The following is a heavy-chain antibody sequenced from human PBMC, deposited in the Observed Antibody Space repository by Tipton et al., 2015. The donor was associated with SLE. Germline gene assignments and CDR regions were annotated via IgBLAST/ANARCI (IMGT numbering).Heavy chain of an antibody. CDR3: ARETGSGPAAL. CDR1: GGSISSSSYY. D-gene: IGHD5-12*01. Sequence: TLSLTCTVSGGSISSSSYYWGWIRQPPGKGLEWIGSIYYSGSTYYNPSLKSRVTISVDTSKNQFSLKLSSVTAAETAMYFCARETGSGPAALWGQGTMVTVSS. CDR2: IYYSGST. V-gene: IGHV4-39*07. J-gene: IGHJ3*01.